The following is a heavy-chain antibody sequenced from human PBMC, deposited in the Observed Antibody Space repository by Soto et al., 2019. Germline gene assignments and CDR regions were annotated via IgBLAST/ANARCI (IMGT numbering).Heavy chain of an antibody. Sequence: SLRLSCAASGFTFSSYGMHWVRQAPGKGLEWVAVISYDGSNKYYADSVKGRFTISRDNSKNTLYLQMNSLRAEDTAVYYCAKAHCSGGSCYTGGHYWGQGTLVTVSS. V-gene: IGHV3-30*18. CDR2: ISYDGSNK. CDR1: GFTFSSYG. J-gene: IGHJ4*02. CDR3: AKAHCSGGSCYTGGHY. D-gene: IGHD2-15*01.